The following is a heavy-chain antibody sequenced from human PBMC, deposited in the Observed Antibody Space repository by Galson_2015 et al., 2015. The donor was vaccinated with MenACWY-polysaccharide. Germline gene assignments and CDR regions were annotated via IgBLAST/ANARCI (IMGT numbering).Heavy chain of an antibody. J-gene: IGHJ4*02. Sequence: SLRLSCAASGFTFSSYAMNWVRQAPGKGLEWVSAISDSDGRTYYADSVKGRFTISRDNAKNTLYLQMNSLRAEDTAVYYCAIYCSSTSCYSRGGHYWGQGTLVTVSS. CDR2: ISDSDGRT. V-gene: IGHV3-23*01. D-gene: IGHD2-2*01. CDR1: GFTFSSYA. CDR3: AIYCSSTSCYSRGGHY.